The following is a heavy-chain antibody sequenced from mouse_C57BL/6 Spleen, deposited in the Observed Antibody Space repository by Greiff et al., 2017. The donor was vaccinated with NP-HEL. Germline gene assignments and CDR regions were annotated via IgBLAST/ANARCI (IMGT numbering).Heavy chain of an antibody. D-gene: IGHD4-1*01. V-gene: IGHV1-54*01. Sequence: QVQLQQSGAELVRPGTSVKVSCKASGYAFTNYLIEWVKQRPGQGLEWIGVINPGSGGTNYNEKFKGKATLTADKSSSTASMQLSSLTSESSAVYFCATGTPYWYFDVWGTGTTVTVSS. CDR2: INPGSGGT. J-gene: IGHJ1*03. CDR1: GYAFTNYL. CDR3: ATGTPYWYFDV.